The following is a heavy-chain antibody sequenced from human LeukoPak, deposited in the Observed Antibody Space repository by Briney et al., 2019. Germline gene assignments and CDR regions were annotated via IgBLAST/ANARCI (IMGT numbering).Heavy chain of an antibody. V-gene: IGHV4-38-2*02. Sequence: SETLSLTCTVSGYSISSGYYWGWFRQPPGKGLEWIGSIYHGGSTYYNPSLKSRVTISVDTSKNQFSLQLSSVTAADTAVYYCASHGVANGTYPNVYYYYMDVWGKGTTVTVSS. CDR3: ASHGVANGTYPNVYYYYMDV. D-gene: IGHD1-1*01. J-gene: IGHJ6*03. CDR1: GYSISSGYY. CDR2: IYHGGST.